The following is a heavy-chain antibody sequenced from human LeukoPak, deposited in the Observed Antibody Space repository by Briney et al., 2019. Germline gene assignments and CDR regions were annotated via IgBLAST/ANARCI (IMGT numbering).Heavy chain of an antibody. Sequence: GSLRLSCAISGFTFTKYWLTWVRQPPGKGQEWEGNIYQDDSQIYYLEFVEGRFTITRDNAKNSLHLQMYRLRAEDTAIYYCARVYYYSGTYYLSFFDYWGQGTLVTVSS. V-gene: IGHV3-7*01. CDR3: ARVYYYSGTYYLSFFDY. CDR2: IYQDDSQI. CDR1: GFTFTKYW. J-gene: IGHJ4*02. D-gene: IGHD3-10*01.